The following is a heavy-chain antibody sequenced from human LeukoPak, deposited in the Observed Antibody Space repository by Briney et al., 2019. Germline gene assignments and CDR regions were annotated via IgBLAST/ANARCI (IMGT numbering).Heavy chain of an antibody. CDR1: GYSXXSGYY. V-gene: IGHV4-38-2*02. Sequence: SGYSXXSGYYWGWIRPPPGKGLEWIGSIYHSGSTYYNPSLKSRVTISVDTSKNQFSLKLSSVTAADTAVYYCARDVRTIFGFDAFDIWGQGTMVTVSS. CDR2: IYHSGST. CDR3: ARDVRTIFGFDAFDI. D-gene: IGHD3-3*01. J-gene: IGHJ3*02.